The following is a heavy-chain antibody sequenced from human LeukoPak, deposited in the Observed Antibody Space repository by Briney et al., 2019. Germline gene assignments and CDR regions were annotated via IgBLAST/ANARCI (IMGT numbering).Heavy chain of an antibody. CDR2: INTNTGNP. J-gene: IGHJ6*03. V-gene: IGHV7-4-1*02. CDR3: ARGDSYYDFWSGYYPYYYYMDV. D-gene: IGHD3-3*01. Sequence: ASVKVSCKASGYTFTSYAMNWVRQAPGQGLEWMGWINTNTGNPTYAQGFTGRFVFSLDTSVSTAYLQISSLKAEDTAVYYCARGDSYYDFWSGYYPYYYYMDVWGKGTTVTVSS. CDR1: GYTFTSYA.